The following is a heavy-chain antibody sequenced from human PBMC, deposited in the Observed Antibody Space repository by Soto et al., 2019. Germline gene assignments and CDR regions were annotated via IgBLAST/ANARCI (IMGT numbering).Heavy chain of an antibody. CDR1: GYTFTSYG. J-gene: IGHJ6*02. Sequence: GPSVKVSCKASGYTFTSYGISWVRQAPEQGLEWMGWISAYNGNTNYAQKLQGRVTMTTDTSTSTAYMELRSLRSDDTAVYYCAMGPHTAMVHYYYYGMDVWGQGTTVTVSS. CDR3: AMGPHTAMVHYYYYGMDV. CDR2: ISAYNGNT. V-gene: IGHV1-18*04. D-gene: IGHD5-18*01.